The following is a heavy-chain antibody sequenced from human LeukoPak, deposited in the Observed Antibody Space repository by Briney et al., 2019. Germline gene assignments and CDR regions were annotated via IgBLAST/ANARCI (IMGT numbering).Heavy chain of an antibody. Sequence: SVKVSCKASGGTFISYAISWVRQAPGQGLEWMGGIIPIFGTANYAQKFQGRVTITADESTSTAYMELSSLRSEDTAVYYCARDSSGWYGQGWFDPWGREPWSPSPQ. CDR3: ARDSSGWYGQGWFDP. V-gene: IGHV1-69*13. CDR1: GGTFISYA. D-gene: IGHD6-19*01. CDR2: IIPIFGTA. J-gene: IGHJ5*02.